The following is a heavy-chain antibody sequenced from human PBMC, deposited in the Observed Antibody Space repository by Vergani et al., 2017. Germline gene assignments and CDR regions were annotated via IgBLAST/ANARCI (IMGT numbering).Heavy chain of an antibody. D-gene: IGHD3-10*01. V-gene: IGHV3-33*06. CDR3: AKQYFVSGNYLFDY. J-gene: IGHJ4*02. Sequence: QVQLVESGGGVVQPGRSLRLSCAASGFRFSSYGMNWVRQAPGKGQEWVAVIWYDGSNKYYADSVKGRFTISRDNSKNMLFLQMNNLRTEDTAIYYCAKQYFVSGNYLFDYWGQGTLVTVSS. CDR2: IWYDGSNK. CDR1: GFRFSSYG.